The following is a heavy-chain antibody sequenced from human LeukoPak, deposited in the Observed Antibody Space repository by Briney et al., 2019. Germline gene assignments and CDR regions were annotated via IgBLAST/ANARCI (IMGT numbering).Heavy chain of an antibody. D-gene: IGHD1-26*01. CDR2: IYYSGSN. CDR3: ARAGVWPIAKFDY. V-gene: IGHV4-59*01. J-gene: IGHJ4*02. CDR1: GGSISSYY. Sequence: NTSETLSLTCTVSGGSISSYYWSWLRQPPGKGLEWIGYIYYSGSNNYNPSLKSRVTISVDTSKNQFSLKLSSVTAADTAVYYCARAGVWPIAKFDYWGQGTLVTVSS.